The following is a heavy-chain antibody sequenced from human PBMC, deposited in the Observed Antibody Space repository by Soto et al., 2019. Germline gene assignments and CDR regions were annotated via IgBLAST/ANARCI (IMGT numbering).Heavy chain of an antibody. J-gene: IGHJ6*02. D-gene: IGHD5-18*01. V-gene: IGHV3-30*18. CDR1: GFTFSSYG. Sequence: GGSLRLSCAASGFTFSSYGMHWVRQAPGKGLEWVAVISYDGSNKYYADSVKGRFTISRDNSKNTLYLQMNSLRAEETAVYYCEKEKIQIWGYYYGMDVWGQGTTVTVSS. CDR3: EKEKIQIWGYYYGMDV. CDR2: ISYDGSNK.